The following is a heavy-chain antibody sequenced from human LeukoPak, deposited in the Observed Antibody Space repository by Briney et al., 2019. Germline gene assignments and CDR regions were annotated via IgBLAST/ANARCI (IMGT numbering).Heavy chain of an antibody. Sequence: GGSLRLSCAASGFTFSSYSMSWVRQAPGKGLEWVANIKQDGSEKYYVDSVKGRFTISRDNAKNSLYLQMNSLRAEDTAVYYCARAYDSSSWYWGDYYYYYGMDVWGQGTTVTVSS. V-gene: IGHV3-7*01. CDR3: ARAYDSSSWYWGDYYYYYGMDV. J-gene: IGHJ6*02. D-gene: IGHD6-13*01. CDR1: GFTFSSYS. CDR2: IKQDGSEK.